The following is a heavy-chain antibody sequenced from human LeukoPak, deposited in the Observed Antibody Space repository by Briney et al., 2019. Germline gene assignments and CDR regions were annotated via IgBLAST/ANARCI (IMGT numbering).Heavy chain of an antibody. CDR3: ARVGCSGGTCSNRGTNYYGMDV. CDR1: GFTFSSYA. CDR2: ISGSGGST. J-gene: IGHJ6*02. D-gene: IGHD2-15*01. Sequence: GGSLRLSCAASGFTFSSYAMSWVRQAPGKGLEWVSAISGSGGSTYYADSVKGRFTISRDNAKNSLDLQMDSLRAEDTAVYFCARVGCSGGTCSNRGTNYYGMDVWGQGTTVTASS. V-gene: IGHV3-23*01.